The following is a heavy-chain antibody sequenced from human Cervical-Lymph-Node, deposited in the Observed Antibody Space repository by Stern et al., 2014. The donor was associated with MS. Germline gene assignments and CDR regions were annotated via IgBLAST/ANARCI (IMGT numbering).Heavy chain of an antibody. J-gene: IGHJ3*02. CDR2: IYHVGRT. Sequence: VQLVESRPGLVKPSGTLSLSCAVSVCSITSGNWWTWVRQPPGRGLEWIGEIYHVGRTNCNPSLKSRVTISVDKSKSQFSLRLPSVTAADTAMYYCARDNRYETFDIWGQGTMVTVSS. CDR1: VCSITSGNW. V-gene: IGHV4-4*02. D-gene: IGHD1-14*01. CDR3: ARDNRYETFDI.